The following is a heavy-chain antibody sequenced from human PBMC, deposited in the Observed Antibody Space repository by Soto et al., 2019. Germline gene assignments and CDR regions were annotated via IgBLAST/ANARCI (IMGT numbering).Heavy chain of an antibody. J-gene: IGHJ4*03. D-gene: IGHD3-10*01. V-gene: IGHV3-49*04. CDR1: GFTFGDYA. Sequence: GSLRLSCAASGFTFGDYAMNWVRQVPGKGLDWVGFIRSKAHGGTTEYAASVKGRFTISRDDSKSIAYLQMNSLKIEDTAVYYCTRDQPITHWGQGTVVTVSS. CDR2: IRSKAHGGTT. CDR3: TRDQPITH.